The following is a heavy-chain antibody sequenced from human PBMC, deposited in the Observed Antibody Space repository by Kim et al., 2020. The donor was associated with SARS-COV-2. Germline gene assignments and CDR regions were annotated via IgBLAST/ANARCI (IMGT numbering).Heavy chain of an antibody. CDR1: GFTFSSCS. CDR3: ARDQWSRSRGVTYSYYGMDV. Sequence: GGSLRLSCAASGFTFSSCSMHWVRQAPGKGLEWVSVISYDGSNKNYADSVKGRFTISRDNSKNTLYLQMNSLRAEDTALYYCARDQWSRSRGVTYSYYGMDVWGHGATVTVSP. D-gene: IGHD3-10*01. CDR2: ISYDGSNK. V-gene: IGHV3-30-3*01. J-gene: IGHJ6*01.